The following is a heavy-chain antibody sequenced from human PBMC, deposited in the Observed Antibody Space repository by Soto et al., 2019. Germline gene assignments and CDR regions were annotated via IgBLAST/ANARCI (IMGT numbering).Heavy chain of an antibody. J-gene: IGHJ4*02. CDR1: GFTFSTFW. Sequence: EVQVAESGGGLVQPGGSLRHSCAASGFTFSTFWMTWVRQPPGKGLQWVANIKGDGSERNYVDSVKGRFTISRDNAKNSLYLEKHSLRLEDTAVYYCTVGGHVDYYGQETLVTVSS. V-gene: IGHV3-7*03. CDR3: TVGGHVDY. CDR2: IKGDGSER. D-gene: IGHD3-16*01.